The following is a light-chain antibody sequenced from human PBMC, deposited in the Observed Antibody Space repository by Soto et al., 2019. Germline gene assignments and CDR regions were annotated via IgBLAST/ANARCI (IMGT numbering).Light chain of an antibody. V-gene: IGKV3-15*01. CDR1: QGVSSN. Sequence: IVMTQSPATLSVSPGERATLSCRASQGVSSNLAWYQQKPGQAPRLLIYGASTRATGIPARFSGSGSGTEFTLTISSLQSEDFAVYYCQQYNNWLLITFGQGTRLDIK. CDR3: QQYNNWLLIT. CDR2: GAS. J-gene: IGKJ5*01.